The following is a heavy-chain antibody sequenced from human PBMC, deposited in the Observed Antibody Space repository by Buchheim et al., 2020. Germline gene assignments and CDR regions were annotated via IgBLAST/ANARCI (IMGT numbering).Heavy chain of an antibody. CDR1: GLSFSSHA. CDR2: ISYDGSNK. Sequence: VQLLESGGGLVQPGGSLRLSCAASGLSFSSHAMSWVRQAPGKGLEWVAVISYDGSNKYYADSVKGRFTISRDNSKNTLYLQMNSLRAEDTAVYYCAKRGDRSYWYFDLWGRGTL. D-gene: IGHD7-27*01. CDR3: AKRGDRSYWYFDL. V-gene: IGHV3-30-3*02. J-gene: IGHJ2*01.